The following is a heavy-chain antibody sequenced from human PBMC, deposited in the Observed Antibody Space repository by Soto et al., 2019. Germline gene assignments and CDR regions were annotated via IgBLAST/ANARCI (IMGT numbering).Heavy chain of an antibody. CDR3: ARITMVRGRGDYYYYMDV. CDR1: GGSFSGYY. CDR2: INHSGST. J-gene: IGHJ6*03. Sequence: QVQLQQWGAGLLKPSETLSLTCAVYGGSFSGYYWSWIRQPPGKGLEWVGEINHSGSTNYNPPLKIRVPKSVDTSKNQFSLKLSSVTAADTAVYYCARITMVRGRGDYYYYMDVWGKGTTVTVSS. D-gene: IGHD3-10*01. V-gene: IGHV4-34*01.